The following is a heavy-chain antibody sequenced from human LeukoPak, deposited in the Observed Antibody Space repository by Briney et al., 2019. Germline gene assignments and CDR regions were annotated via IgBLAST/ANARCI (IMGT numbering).Heavy chain of an antibody. CDR1: GYSFTSYW. J-gene: IGHJ3*02. D-gene: IGHD2-2*01. V-gene: IGHV5-10-1*01. Sequence: GESLRISCKGSGYSFTSYWISWVRQMPGKGLEWMGRIDPSDSYTNYSPSFQGYVTISADKSISTAYLQWSSLKASDTAMYYCARTYCSSTSCYHGAFDIWGQGTVVTVSS. CDR2: IDPSDSYT. CDR3: ARTYCSSTSCYHGAFDI.